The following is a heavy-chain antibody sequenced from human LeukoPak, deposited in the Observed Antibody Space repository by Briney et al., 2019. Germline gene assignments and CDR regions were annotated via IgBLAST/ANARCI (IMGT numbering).Heavy chain of an antibody. CDR2: ISGSGGST. V-gene: IGHV3-23*01. J-gene: IGHJ6*02. CDR1: GFTFSSYA. D-gene: IGHD6-19*01. Sequence: TGGSLRLSCAASGFTFSSYAMSWVRQAPRKGLEWVSAISGSGGSTYYADSVKGRFTISRDNSKNTLYLQMNSLRAEDTAVYYCAKDSGPPGRYSSGWYFNYYGMDVWGQGTTVTVSS. CDR3: AKDSGPPGRYSSGWYFNYYGMDV.